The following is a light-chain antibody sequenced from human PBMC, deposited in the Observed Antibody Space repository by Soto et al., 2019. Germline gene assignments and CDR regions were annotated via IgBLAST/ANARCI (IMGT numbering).Light chain of an antibody. V-gene: IGKV3-20*01. Sequence: VLTQSPGTLSLSPGERATLSCRASQSVSSSYLAWYQQKPGQAPRLLIYGASSRATGIPDRFSGSGSGTDFTLTISRLEPEDFAVYYCQQYDNSPQTFGQGTKVDIK. J-gene: IGKJ1*01. CDR1: QSVSSSY. CDR2: GAS. CDR3: QQYDNSPQT.